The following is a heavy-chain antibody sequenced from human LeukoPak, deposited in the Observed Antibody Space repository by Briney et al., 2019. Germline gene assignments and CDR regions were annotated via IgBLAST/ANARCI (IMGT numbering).Heavy chain of an antibody. CDR3: ARMLLGYCSSTSCDGGWFDP. Sequence: GASVKVSCKASGYTFTSYGISWVRQAPGQGLEWMGWISAYNGNTNYAQKLQGRVTMTTDTSTSTAYMELRSLRSDDTAVYYCARMLLGYCSSTSCDGGWFDPWGQGTLVTVSS. CDR2: ISAYNGNT. J-gene: IGHJ5*02. V-gene: IGHV1-18*01. D-gene: IGHD2-2*01. CDR1: GYTFTSYG.